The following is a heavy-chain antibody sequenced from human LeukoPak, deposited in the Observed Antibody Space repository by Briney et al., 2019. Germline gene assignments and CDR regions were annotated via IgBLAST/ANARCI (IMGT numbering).Heavy chain of an antibody. Sequence: GGPLRLSCAASGFTFSSYGIHWVRQAPGKGLEWVAFIRYDGSNKYYADSVKGRFTISRDNSKNTLYLQMNSLRAEDTAVYYCAKDHSDAYYDFWSGYYTEYYFDYWGQGTLVTVSS. CDR3: AKDHSDAYYDFWSGYYTEYYFDY. CDR2: IRYDGSNK. D-gene: IGHD3-3*01. CDR1: GFTFSSYG. V-gene: IGHV3-30*02. J-gene: IGHJ4*02.